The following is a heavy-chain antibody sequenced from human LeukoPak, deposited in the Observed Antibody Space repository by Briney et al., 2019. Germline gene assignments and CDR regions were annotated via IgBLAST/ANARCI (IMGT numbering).Heavy chain of an antibody. CDR2: ISYDGSNK. CDR1: GFTFSSYG. CDR3: ARGLPPVMKYYFDY. Sequence: PGRSLRLSCAASGFTFSSYGMEWVRQAPGKGLEWVAFISYDGSNKYYADSVKGRFTISRDDSKNTLYLQMNSLRAEDTAMYYCARGLPPVMKYYFDYWGQGTLVTVSS. D-gene: IGHD4-11*01. J-gene: IGHJ4*02. V-gene: IGHV3-30*03.